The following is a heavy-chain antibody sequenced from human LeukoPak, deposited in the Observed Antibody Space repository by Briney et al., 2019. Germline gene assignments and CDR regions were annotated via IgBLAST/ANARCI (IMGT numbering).Heavy chain of an antibody. CDR1: GGSISSGGYS. CDR2: IYYSGST. CDR3: ARGTYYDSSSPWGY. J-gene: IGHJ4*02. V-gene: IGHV4-61*08. Sequence: SETLSLTCAVSGGSISSGGYSWSWIRQPPGKGLEWIGYIYYSGSTNYNPSLKSRVTISVDTSKNQFSLKLSSVTAADTAVYYCARGTYYDSSSPWGYWGQGTLVTVSS. D-gene: IGHD3-22*01.